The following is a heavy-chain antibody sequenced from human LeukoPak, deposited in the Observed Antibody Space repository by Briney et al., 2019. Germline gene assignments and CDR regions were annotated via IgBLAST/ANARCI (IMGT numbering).Heavy chain of an antibody. CDR1: GYTFTGYY. Sequence: ASVKVSXKASGYTFTGYYMHWVRQAPGQGLEWMGGINPNSGGTNYAQKFQGRVTMTRDTSISTAYMELSRLRSDDTAVYYCARASGITIFGVAPFDPWGQGTLVTVSS. CDR2: INPNSGGT. V-gene: IGHV1-2*02. D-gene: IGHD3-3*01. J-gene: IGHJ5*02. CDR3: ARASGITIFGVAPFDP.